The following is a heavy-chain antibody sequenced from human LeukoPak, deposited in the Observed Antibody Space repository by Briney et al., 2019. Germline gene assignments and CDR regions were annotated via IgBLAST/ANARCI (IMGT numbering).Heavy chain of an antibody. D-gene: IGHD5-18*01. Sequence: SQTLSLTCAISGDSVSSNSAAWNWIRQSPSRGLEWLGRTYYRSKWYNDYAVSVKSRITINPDTSKNQFFLQLNSVTPEDTAVYYCAKGETRGYSYGYPGYYYYGMDVWGQGTTVTVSS. V-gene: IGHV6-1*01. J-gene: IGHJ6*02. CDR2: TYYRSKWYN. CDR1: GDSVSSNSAA. CDR3: AKGETRGYSYGYPGYYYYGMDV.